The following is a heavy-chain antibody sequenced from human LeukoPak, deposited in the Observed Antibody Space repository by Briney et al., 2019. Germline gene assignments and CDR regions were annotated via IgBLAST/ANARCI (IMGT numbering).Heavy chain of an antibody. CDR1: GGSISSYY. Sequence: PSETLSLTCTVSGGSISSYYWSWIRQPPGKGLGWVGYIYYSGSTNYNPSLKSRVTISVDTSKNQFSLKLSSVTAADTAVYYCARAEGEYGDYNYYYYYGMDVWGQGTTVTVSS. J-gene: IGHJ6*02. CDR3: ARAEGEYGDYNYYYYYGMDV. D-gene: IGHD4-17*01. CDR2: IYYSGST. V-gene: IGHV4-59*01.